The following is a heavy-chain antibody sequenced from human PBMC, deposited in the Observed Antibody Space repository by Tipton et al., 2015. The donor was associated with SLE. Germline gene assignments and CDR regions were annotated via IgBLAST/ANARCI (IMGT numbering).Heavy chain of an antibody. J-gene: IGHJ4*02. CDR3: ARGPYSSSWTY. V-gene: IGHV4-34*01. CDR2: INHSGST. CDR1: GGSFSGYY. D-gene: IGHD6-13*01. Sequence: TLSLTCAVYGGSFSGYYWSWIRQPPGKGLEWIGEINHSGSTNYNPSLKVRVTISVDTSKNQFSLKLSSVTAADTAVYYCARGPYSSSWTYWGQGTLVTVSS.